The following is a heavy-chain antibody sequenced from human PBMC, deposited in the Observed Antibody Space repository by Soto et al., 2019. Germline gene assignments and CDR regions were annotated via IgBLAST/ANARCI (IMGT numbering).Heavy chain of an antibody. V-gene: IGHV4-59*08. Sequence: SETLSLTCTVSGGSISSYYWSWIRQPPGKGLEWIGYIYYSGSTNYNPSLKSRVTISVDTSKNQFSLKLSSVTAADTAVYYCARHFPQLELRGYYMDVWGKGTTVTVSS. CDR3: ARHFPQLELRGYYMDV. D-gene: IGHD1-7*01. J-gene: IGHJ6*03. CDR2: IYYSGST. CDR1: GGSISSYY.